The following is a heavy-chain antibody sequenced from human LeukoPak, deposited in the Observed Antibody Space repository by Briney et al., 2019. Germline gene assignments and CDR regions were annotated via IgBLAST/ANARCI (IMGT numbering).Heavy chain of an antibody. CDR1: GYTFTSYA. CDR2: INAGNGNT. CDR3: ARDGGYCSGGSCYPLNYFDY. J-gene: IGHJ4*02. D-gene: IGHD2-15*01. V-gene: IGHV1-3*01. Sequence: ASVKVSCKASGYTFTSYAMHWVRQAPGQRLEWMGWINAGNGNTKYSQKFQGRVTITRGTSASTAYMELSSLRSEDTAVYYCARDGGYCSGGSCYPLNYFDYWGQGTLVTVSS.